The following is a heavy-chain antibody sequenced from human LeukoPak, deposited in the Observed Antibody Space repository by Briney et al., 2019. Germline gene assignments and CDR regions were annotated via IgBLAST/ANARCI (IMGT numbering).Heavy chain of an antibody. J-gene: IGHJ4*02. Sequence: SVKVSCKASGGTFSSYAISWVRQAPGQGLEWMGRIIPILGIANYAQKFQGRVTITADKSTSTAYMELSSLRSEDTAVYYCARVSRWLQQIDYWGQGTLVTVSS. CDR1: GGTFSSYA. CDR2: IIPILGIA. D-gene: IGHD5-24*01. V-gene: IGHV1-69*04. CDR3: ARVSRWLQQIDY.